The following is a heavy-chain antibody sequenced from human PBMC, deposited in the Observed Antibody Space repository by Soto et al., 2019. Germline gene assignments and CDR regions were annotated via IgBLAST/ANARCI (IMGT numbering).Heavy chain of an antibody. D-gene: IGHD2-15*01. V-gene: IGHV3-30*04. J-gene: IGHJ6*02. CDR1: GFSFGSYE. CDR2: TSYDGSIN. CDR3: TSQFSRISIYYYGMDV. Sequence: GGSLRLSCAVSGFSFGSYEMHWVRQAPGKGLEWVTFTSYDGSINYYADSVKGRFTMSRDNSKSIAYLQMNSLKTEDTAVYYCTSQFSRISIYYYGMDVWGQGTTVTVSS.